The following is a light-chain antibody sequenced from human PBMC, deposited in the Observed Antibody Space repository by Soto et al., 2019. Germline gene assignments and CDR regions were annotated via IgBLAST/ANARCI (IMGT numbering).Light chain of an antibody. J-gene: IGKJ1*01. Sequence: EIVMPQSPATLSVSPGERATLSCRASQSVSSNLAWYQQKPGQAPRLLIYGASTRATGIPARFSGSGSGTEFTLTISSLQSEDFAVDYCQQYNNWPGTFGQGTKVEIK. V-gene: IGKV3-15*01. CDR3: QQYNNWPGT. CDR2: GAS. CDR1: QSVSSN.